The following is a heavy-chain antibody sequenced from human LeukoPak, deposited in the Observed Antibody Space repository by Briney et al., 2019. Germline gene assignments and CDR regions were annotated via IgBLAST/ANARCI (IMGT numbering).Heavy chain of an antibody. CDR2: ISYDGSNK. Sequence: GRSLRLSCAASGFTFSTYAMHWVRQAPGKGLECVAVISYDGSNKYYADSVKGRFTISRDNSKNTLYLQMNSLRPEDTAVYYCARDMGYSNGHGFDYWGQGTLVTVSS. CDR1: GFTFSTYA. D-gene: IGHD5-18*01. J-gene: IGHJ4*02. V-gene: IGHV3-30*04. CDR3: ARDMGYSNGHGFDY.